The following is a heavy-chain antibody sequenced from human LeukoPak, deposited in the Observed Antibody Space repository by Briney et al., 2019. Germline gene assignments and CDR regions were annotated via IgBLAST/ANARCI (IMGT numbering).Heavy chain of an antibody. CDR3: AKRMAPRGAFDI. CDR2: ISGSGGST. V-gene: IGHV3-23*01. J-gene: IGHJ3*02. Sequence: AGGSLRLSCAASGFTFSNYAMTWVRQAPGKGLEWVSAISGSGGSTYYADSVKGRFTISRDNSKNTLYLQMNSLRAEDTAVYYCAKRMAPRGAFDIWGQGTMVTVSS. D-gene: IGHD5-24*01. CDR1: GFTFSNYA.